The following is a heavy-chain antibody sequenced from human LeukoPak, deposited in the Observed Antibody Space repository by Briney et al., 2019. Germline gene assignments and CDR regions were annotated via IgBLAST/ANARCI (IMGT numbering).Heavy chain of an antibody. CDR1: GFTFSSYG. CDR2: IRYDGSNK. CDR3: AKDAVGYPLRMSWFDP. Sequence: GGSLRLSCAASGFTFSSYGMHWVRQAPGKGLEWVAYIRYDGSNKYYADSVKGRFTISRDNSKNTLYLQMNSLRVEDTAVYYCAKDAVGYPLRMSWFDPWGQGTLVTVSS. J-gene: IGHJ5*02. D-gene: IGHD1-26*01. V-gene: IGHV3-30*02.